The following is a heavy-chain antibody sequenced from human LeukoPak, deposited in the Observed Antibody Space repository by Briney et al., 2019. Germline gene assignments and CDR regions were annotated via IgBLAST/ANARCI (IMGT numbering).Heavy chain of an antibody. D-gene: IGHD3-22*01. V-gene: IGHV3-74*01. Sequence: GGSLRLSCEASGFTFRRYWMQGVRQAPGKGLVWVSRIKRDGKKNYTDSVKGGFTISRDKAKNTVSQQRDSMRAEERRALYCARAPSEVGGYYPEYFRHWGQGTLVTVSS. CDR3: ARAPSEVGGYYPEYFRH. CDR2: IKRDGKK. CDR1: GFTFRRYW. J-gene: IGHJ1*01.